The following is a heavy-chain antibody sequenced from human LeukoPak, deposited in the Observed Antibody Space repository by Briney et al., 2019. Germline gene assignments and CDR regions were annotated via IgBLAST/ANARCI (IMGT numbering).Heavy chain of an antibody. Sequence: GGSLRLSCAASGFTFTSYSMNWVRQAPGKGLEWVSYISSSCSTIYYADSVKGRFTISRDNAKNSLYLQMNSLRAEDTAVYYCARDWVLRSTTPSGFDPWGQGTLVTVSS. V-gene: IGHV3-48*01. D-gene: IGHD3-3*01. CDR1: GFTFTSYS. CDR3: ARDWVLRSTTPSGFDP. J-gene: IGHJ5*02. CDR2: ISSSCSTI.